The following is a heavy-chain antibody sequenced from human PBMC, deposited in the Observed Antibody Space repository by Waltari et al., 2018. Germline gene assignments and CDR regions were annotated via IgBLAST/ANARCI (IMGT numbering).Heavy chain of an antibody. CDR3: ARAIGKNWFDP. CDR1: GYSISSGYY. J-gene: IGHJ5*02. CDR2: IYHSGGP. Sequence: QVQLQESGPGLVKPSETLSLTCAVSGYSISSGYYWGWIRQPPGKGLEWIGSIYHSGGPSYNPSLKSRVTISVDTSKNQFSLKLSSVTAADTAVYYCARAIGKNWFDPWGQGTLVTVSS. D-gene: IGHD2-2*02. V-gene: IGHV4-38-2*01.